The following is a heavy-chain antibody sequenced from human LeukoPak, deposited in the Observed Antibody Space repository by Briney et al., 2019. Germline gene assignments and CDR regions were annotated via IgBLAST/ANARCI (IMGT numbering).Heavy chain of an antibody. Sequence: GASAKVSCKASGYTFTSYGISWVRQAPGQGLEWMGWISAYNGNTDYAQKLQGRVTMTTDTSTSTAYMELRSLRSDDTAVYYCARTKYYYDSSGYYRDAFDIWGQGTMVTVSS. J-gene: IGHJ3*02. CDR3: ARTKYYYDSSGYYRDAFDI. CDR2: ISAYNGNT. V-gene: IGHV1-18*01. D-gene: IGHD3-22*01. CDR1: GYTFTSYG.